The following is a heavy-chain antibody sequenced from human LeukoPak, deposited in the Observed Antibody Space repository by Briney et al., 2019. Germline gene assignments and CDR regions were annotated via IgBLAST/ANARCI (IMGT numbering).Heavy chain of an antibody. D-gene: IGHD4-11*01. V-gene: IGHV3-48*01. CDR2: ISSSSSTI. J-gene: IGHJ4*02. CDR1: GFTFSSYS. Sequence: GGSLRLSCAASGFTFSSYSMNWVRQAPGKGLEWVSYISSSSSTIYYADSVKGRFTISRDNAKNSLFLQMNSLRAEDTAVYYCARLRSTVTSHFDYWGQGTLVTVSS. CDR3: ARLRSTVTSHFDY.